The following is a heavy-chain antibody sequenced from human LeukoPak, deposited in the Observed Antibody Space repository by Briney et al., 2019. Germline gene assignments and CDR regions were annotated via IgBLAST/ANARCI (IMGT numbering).Heavy chain of an antibody. J-gene: IGHJ4*02. Sequence: SETLSLTCTVSGGSISSGGYYWSWIRQHPGKGLEWIGYIYYSGSTYYNPSLKSRVTISVDTSKNQFSLKLSSVTAADTAVYYLASPPPPRFDYYDNQYWGQGTLVTVSS. CDR2: IYYSGST. CDR1: GGSISSGGYY. V-gene: IGHV4-31*03. D-gene: IGHD3-22*01. CDR3: ASPPPPRFDYYDNQY.